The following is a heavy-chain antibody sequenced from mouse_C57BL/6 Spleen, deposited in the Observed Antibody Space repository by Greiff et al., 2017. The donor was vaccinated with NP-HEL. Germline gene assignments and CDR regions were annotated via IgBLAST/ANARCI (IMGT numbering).Heavy chain of an antibody. CDR1: GFSFNTYA. J-gene: IGHJ4*01. CDR2: IRSKSNNYAT. Sequence: EVQLVESGGGLVQPKGSLKLSCAASGFSFNTYAMNWVRQAPGKGLEWVARIRSKSNNYATYYADSVKDRFTISRDDSESMLYLQMNNLKTEDTAMYYCVRRSNDAMDYWGQGTSVTVSS. V-gene: IGHV10-1*01. D-gene: IGHD2-5*01. CDR3: VRRSNDAMDY.